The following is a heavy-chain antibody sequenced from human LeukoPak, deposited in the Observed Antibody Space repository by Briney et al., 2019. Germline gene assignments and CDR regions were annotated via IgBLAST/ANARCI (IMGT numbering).Heavy chain of an antibody. D-gene: IGHD2-15*01. J-gene: IGHJ4*02. CDR3: AKDGGHCSGGSCYRFDY. Sequence: GGSLRLSCAASGFTFSSYAMSWVRQAPGKGLEWVSAISGSGGSTYYADSVKGRFTISRDNSKNTLYLQMNSLRAEDTAVYYCAKDGGHCSGGSCYRFDYWGQGTLVTVSS. CDR1: GFTFSSYA. CDR2: ISGSGGST. V-gene: IGHV3-23*01.